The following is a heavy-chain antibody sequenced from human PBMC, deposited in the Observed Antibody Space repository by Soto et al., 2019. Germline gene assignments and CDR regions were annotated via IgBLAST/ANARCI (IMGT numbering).Heavy chain of an antibody. D-gene: IGHD2-15*01. V-gene: IGHV3-74*01. CDR2: ITSDGSVS. CDR1: GFTFSNYW. Sequence: EVKLVESGGGLVQPGGSLRLSCAASGFTFSNYWMYWVRQAPGQGLVWVSRITSDGSVSSYADSVKGRLTISRDNVKNTQYMQMNSLRVEDTAVYYCARGDCVGGSFYSPAGSFYYYMDVWGKGTTVTVFS. J-gene: IGHJ6*03. CDR3: ARGDCVGGSFYSPAGSFYYYMDV.